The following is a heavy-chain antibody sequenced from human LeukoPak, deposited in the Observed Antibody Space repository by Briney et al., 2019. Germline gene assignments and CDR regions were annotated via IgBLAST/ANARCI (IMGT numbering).Heavy chain of an antibody. J-gene: IGHJ4*02. D-gene: IGHD3-10*01. CDR1: GFTFSSYA. Sequence: GGSLRLSCSASGFTFSSYAMHWVRQAPGKGLEYVSAISSNGGSTYYADSVKGRFTISRDNSKNTLYLQMSSLSAEDTAVYYCVNLAKFAGEDYWGQGTLVTVSS. CDR2: ISSNGGST. V-gene: IGHV3-64D*06. CDR3: VNLAKFAGEDY.